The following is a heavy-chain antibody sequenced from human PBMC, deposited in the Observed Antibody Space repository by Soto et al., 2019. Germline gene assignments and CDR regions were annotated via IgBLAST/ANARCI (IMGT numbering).Heavy chain of an antibody. CDR1: GFTFSSYS. V-gene: IGHV3-21*01. J-gene: IGHJ6*02. D-gene: IGHD6-6*01. CDR2: ISSSSSYI. CDR3: ARARQLTRGYYYYGMDV. Sequence: RLSCAASGFTFSSYSMNWVRQAPGKGLEWVSSISSSSSYIYYADSVKGRFTISRDNAKNSLYLQMNSLRAEDTAVYYCARARQLTRGYYYYGMDVWGQGTTVTVSS.